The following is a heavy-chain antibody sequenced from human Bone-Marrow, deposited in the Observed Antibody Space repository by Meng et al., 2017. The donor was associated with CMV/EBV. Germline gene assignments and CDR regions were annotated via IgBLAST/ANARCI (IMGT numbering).Heavy chain of an antibody. D-gene: IGHD3-10*01. Sequence: GGSLSLSCAASGFVFNDYSMSWIRQAPGKGLEWISYVTPSGTTKYYADSVKGRFTISRDHVKNFLYLQINSLRAEDTAVYYCARDYYYASGSYNFDYWGQGTLVTVSS. CDR1: GFVFNDYS. CDR3: ARDYYYASGSYNFDY. V-gene: IGHV3-11*04. CDR2: VTPSGTTK. J-gene: IGHJ4*02.